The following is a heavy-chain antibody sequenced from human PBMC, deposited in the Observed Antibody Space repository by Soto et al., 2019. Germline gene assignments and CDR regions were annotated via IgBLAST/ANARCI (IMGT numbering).Heavy chain of an antibody. D-gene: IGHD6-13*01. CDR3: ARVGNSGSPFDY. Sequence: QVQLQESGPGLVKPSQTLSLTCTVSGDSISSGAYYWSWIRQHPGKGLEWIGYTYYSGSTYYNPSLKSRVTISVDTSKIQFSLKLSSVTAADTAVYYCARVGNSGSPFDYWGQGTLVTVSS. J-gene: IGHJ4*02. CDR1: GDSISSGAYY. CDR2: TYYSGST. V-gene: IGHV4-31*03.